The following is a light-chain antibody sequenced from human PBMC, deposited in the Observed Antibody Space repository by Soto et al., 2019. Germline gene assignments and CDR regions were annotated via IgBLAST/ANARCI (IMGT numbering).Light chain of an antibody. CDR2: GAS. Sequence: LQMIKSPASLSAAEGDRSAITCRASESINSYLNWYQQKPGKAPKLLIYGASSLESGVPSRFGGSGSGTDFTLTISSLQPEDFATYFCQHCYSTPRTFGQGTKVDIK. V-gene: IGKV1-39*01. J-gene: IGKJ1*01. CDR3: QHCYSTPRT. CDR1: ESINSY.